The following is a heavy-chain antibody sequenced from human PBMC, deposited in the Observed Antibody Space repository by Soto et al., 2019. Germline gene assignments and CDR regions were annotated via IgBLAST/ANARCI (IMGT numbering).Heavy chain of an antibody. CDR3: ARGVNWFDP. V-gene: IGHV4-59*01. CDR1: GGSINNYY. Sequence: TCTVSGGSINNYYWSWIRQPPGKGLEWIGYIYYSGSTKYNPSLKSRVTISVDTSKNQFSLKLSSVTAADTAVYYCARGVNWFDPWGQGTLVTVSS. J-gene: IGHJ5*02. CDR2: IYYSGST.